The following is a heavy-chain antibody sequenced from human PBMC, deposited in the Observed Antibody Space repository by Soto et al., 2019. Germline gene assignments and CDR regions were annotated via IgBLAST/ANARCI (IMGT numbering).Heavy chain of an antibody. J-gene: IGHJ6*02. CDR1: GYTFTSYG. CDR2: ISAYNGNT. Sequence: QVQLVQSGAEVKKPGASVKVSCKASGYTFTSYGISWVRQAPGQGLEWMGWISAYNGNTNYAQKLQGRVTMTTDTSTSTAYRGLRSLRSDDTAVYYCARDHRVWFGDYYYYGMDVWGQGTTVTVSS. V-gene: IGHV1-18*01. CDR3: ARDHRVWFGDYYYYGMDV. D-gene: IGHD3-10*01.